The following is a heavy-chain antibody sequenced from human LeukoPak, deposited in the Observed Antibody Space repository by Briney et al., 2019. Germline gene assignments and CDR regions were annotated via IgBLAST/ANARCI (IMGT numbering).Heavy chain of an antibody. Sequence: PSETLSLTCTVSGGSISSYYWSWIRQPAGEGREWIGRIYTSGSTNYNPSLKSRVTISADKSKKQFSLKLSSVTAADTAVYYCAREGSGSYLGYYYYMDVWGKGTTVTVSS. CDR1: GGSISSYY. V-gene: IGHV4-4*07. CDR3: AREGSGSYLGYYYYMDV. CDR2: IYTSGST. D-gene: IGHD3-10*01. J-gene: IGHJ6*03.